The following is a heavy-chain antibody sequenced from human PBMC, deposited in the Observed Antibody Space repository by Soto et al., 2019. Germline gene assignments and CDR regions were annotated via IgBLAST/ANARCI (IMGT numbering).Heavy chain of an antibody. CDR2: IVPVFGTT. V-gene: IGHV1-69*12. CDR3: ASCLVTTYFYYYGMDV. D-gene: IGHD4-17*01. CDR1: GGTFSRYS. Sequence: QVQLVQSGAEVKEPGSSVKVSCKASGGTFSRYSISWVRQAPGQGLEWMGGIVPVFGTTNYAQKFQGRVTITADESTSTVYMELSSLTSDDTAVYYCASCLVTTYFYYYGMDVWGQGTTVTVSS. J-gene: IGHJ6*02.